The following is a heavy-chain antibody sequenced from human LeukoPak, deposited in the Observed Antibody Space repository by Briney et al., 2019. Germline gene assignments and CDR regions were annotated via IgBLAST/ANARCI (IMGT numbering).Heavy chain of an antibody. Sequence: PGGSLRLSCAASGFTFSSYSMNWVRQAPGKGLEWVSSISSSSSYIYYADSVKGRFTISRDNAKNSLYLQMNSLRAEDTAVYYCARDHGVTGTTYDYWSQGTLVTVSS. CDR1: GFTFSSYS. V-gene: IGHV3-21*01. J-gene: IGHJ4*02. CDR2: ISSSSSYI. D-gene: IGHD1-7*01. CDR3: ARDHGVTGTTYDY.